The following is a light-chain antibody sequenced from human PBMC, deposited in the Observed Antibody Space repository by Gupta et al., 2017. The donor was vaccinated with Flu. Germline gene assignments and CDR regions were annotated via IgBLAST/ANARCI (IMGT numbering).Light chain of an antibody. CDR2: DAS. CDR1: QSVSNN. Sequence: EIVMTQSPATLSVSPGERATLSCRASQSVSNNLAWYQQKPGQAPRLLIYDASTRATDIPARFSGSGSGTEFTLTISSRQSEDSAVYYCQQNDNWPSLTFGPGTKVDIK. J-gene: IGKJ3*01. CDR3: QQNDNWPSLT. V-gene: IGKV3-15*01.